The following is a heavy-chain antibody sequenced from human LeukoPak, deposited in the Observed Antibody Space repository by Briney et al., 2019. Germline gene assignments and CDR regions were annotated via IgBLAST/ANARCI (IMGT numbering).Heavy chain of an antibody. Sequence: SETLSLTCTVSGGSISSYYWSWIRQPPGKGLEWIGYIYYSGSTNYNPSLKSRVTISADTSKNQFSLKLSSVTAADTAVYYCARETLSDFWSGYYSWGQGTLVTVSS. V-gene: IGHV4-59*01. D-gene: IGHD3-3*01. J-gene: IGHJ4*02. CDR3: ARETLSDFWSGYYS. CDR1: GGSISSYY. CDR2: IYYSGST.